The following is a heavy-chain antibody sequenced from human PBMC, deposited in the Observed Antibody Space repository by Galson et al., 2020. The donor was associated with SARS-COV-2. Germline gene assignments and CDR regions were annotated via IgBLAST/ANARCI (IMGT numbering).Heavy chain of an antibody. D-gene: IGHD6-13*01. CDR3: AKASGLSYSRFI. CDR2: FHTIGSP. V-gene: IGHV4-61*09. Sequence: SQTLSLTCTVSGDSITSGNFYWNWFRQPAGKGLEWVGHFHTIGSPRYNPSLQSRVTISVDTSKNQLSLELTSVTAADTAIYYCAKASGLSYSRFIWGQGTLVTVSS. CDR1: GDSITSGNFY. J-gene: IGHJ4*02.